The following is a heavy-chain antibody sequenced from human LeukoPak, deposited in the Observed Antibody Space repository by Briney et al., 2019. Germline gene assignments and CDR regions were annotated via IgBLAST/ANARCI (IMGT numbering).Heavy chain of an antibody. CDR2: IRPGNSET. Sequence: GESLKISCKGSGYRFTSYWIGWVRQMPGKGLEWMGIIRPGNSETRYSPSFQGKVTFSVDRSITTAYLQWSSLKASDTAIYYCARQADGDKPRDYWGQGTLVTVSS. V-gene: IGHV5-51*01. D-gene: IGHD5-24*01. J-gene: IGHJ4*02. CDR3: ARQADGDKPRDY. CDR1: GYRFTSYW.